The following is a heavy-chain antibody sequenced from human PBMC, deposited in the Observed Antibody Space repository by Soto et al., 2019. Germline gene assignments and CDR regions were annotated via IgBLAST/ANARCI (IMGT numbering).Heavy chain of an antibody. CDR1: GFTFSSYA. CDR3: AKGPYDSSGYYLDY. V-gene: IGHV3-23*01. D-gene: IGHD3-22*01. J-gene: IGHJ4*02. CDR2: ISGSGGST. Sequence: GGSLRLSCAASGFTFSSYAMSWVRQAPGKGLEWVSAISGSGGSTYYADSVKGRFTISRDNSKNTLYLQMNSLRAEDTAVYYCAKGPYDSSGYYLDYWGQGTLVTVSS.